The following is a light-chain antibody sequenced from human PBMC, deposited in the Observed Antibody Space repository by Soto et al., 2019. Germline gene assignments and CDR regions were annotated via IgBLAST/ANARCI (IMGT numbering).Light chain of an antibody. CDR2: AAS. V-gene: IGKV1-39*01. CDR3: QQSSEATWM. Sequence: DIQMTQSPSSLSASVGDRVTITCRASQSISSYLNWYQQKPGKAPKLLIYAASSLQSGVPSRFSGSGSGTDFTLTISSLQPEDFATYYCQQSSEATWMFGQGTKVDI. J-gene: IGKJ1*01. CDR1: QSISSY.